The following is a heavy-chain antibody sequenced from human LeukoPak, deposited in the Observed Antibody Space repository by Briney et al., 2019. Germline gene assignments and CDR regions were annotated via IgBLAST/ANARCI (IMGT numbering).Heavy chain of an antibody. CDR3: ARGCSSSSCDEGRWFDP. Sequence: PGGPLRLSCAASGFTFSSYSMNWVRQAPGKGLDWVSYISSSSSTIYYADSVKGRFTISRDNAKNSLYLQMNSLRAEDTAVYYCARGCSSSSCDEGRWFDPWGQGTLVIVSS. CDR2: ISSSSSTI. J-gene: IGHJ5*02. V-gene: IGHV3-48*01. D-gene: IGHD2-2*01. CDR1: GFTFSSYS.